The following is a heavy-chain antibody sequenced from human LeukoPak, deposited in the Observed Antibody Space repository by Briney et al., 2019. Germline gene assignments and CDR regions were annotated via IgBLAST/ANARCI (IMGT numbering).Heavy chain of an antibody. J-gene: IGHJ6*03. V-gene: IGHV4-34*01. CDR1: GGSFSGYY. Sequence: PSETLSLTCAVYGGSFSGYYWSWIRQPPGKGLEWIGEINHSGSTNYNPSLKSRVTISVDTSKNQFSLKLSSATAADTAVYYCARRGGYSYGPHYYYYMDVWGKGTTVTISS. CDR3: ARRGGYSYGPHYYYYMDV. CDR2: INHSGST. D-gene: IGHD5-18*01.